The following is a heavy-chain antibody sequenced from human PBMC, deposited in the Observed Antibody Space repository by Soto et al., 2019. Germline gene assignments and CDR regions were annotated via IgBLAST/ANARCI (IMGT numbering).Heavy chain of an antibody. CDR1: RGSITNRDYH. CDR3: ARGRRSGFDPRGFFDF. CDR2: FYYTGNT. J-gene: IGHJ4*02. V-gene: IGHV4-39*01. D-gene: IGHD5-12*01. Sequence: QLQMQESGPRLVKPSETLSLTCTVSRGSITNRDYHWGWIRQPPGKGLEWIGTFYYTGNTFYNPSLEIGVSISADTSKNQISLKLNSVTAADTALYYCARGRRSGFDPRGFFDFWGQGTLVTVSS.